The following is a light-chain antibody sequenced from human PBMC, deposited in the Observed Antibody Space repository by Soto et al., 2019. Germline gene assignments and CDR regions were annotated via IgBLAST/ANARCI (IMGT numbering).Light chain of an antibody. J-gene: IGLJ1*01. CDR1: SSNVGKDF. Sequence: QSALTQPPSVSAAPGQKVTISCSGSSSNVGKDFVSWYQHFPGSAPKLLIYDNDKRPSGIPDRFSGSKSGTSATLDITGLQTGDEADYYCGTWDSSLSVYVFAIGTKVTVL. V-gene: IGLV1-51*01. CDR2: DND. CDR3: GTWDSSLSVYV.